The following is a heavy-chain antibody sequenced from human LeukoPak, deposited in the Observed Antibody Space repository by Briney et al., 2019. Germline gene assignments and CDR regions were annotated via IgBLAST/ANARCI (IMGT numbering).Heavy chain of an antibody. CDR2: INPNSGGT. CDR1: GYTFTGYY. Sequence: ASVKVFCKASGYTFTGYYMHWVRQAPGQGLEWMGWINPNSGGTNYAQKFQGRVTMTRDTSISTAYMELSSLRSEDTAVYYCARGLRYPPLYYYYYMDVWGKGTTVTVSS. J-gene: IGHJ6*03. CDR3: ARGLRYPPLYYYYYMDV. V-gene: IGHV1-2*02. D-gene: IGHD3-16*01.